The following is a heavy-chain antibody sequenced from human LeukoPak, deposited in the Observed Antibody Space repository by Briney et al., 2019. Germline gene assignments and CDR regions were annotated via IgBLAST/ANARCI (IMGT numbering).Heavy chain of an antibody. V-gene: IGHV4-59*08. CDR3: ARHFKSNTRDFDI. J-gene: IGHJ3*02. CDR1: GGYICSYY. Sequence: PSETLSLTCTVSGGYICSYYWSWIRQPLARELEWIGYVYYTGSTNYNPLPKSRGTISVAASNNHFSLKLRSVTAADTAVYYCARHFKSNTRDFDIWGQEAMVTV. CDR2: VYYTGST. D-gene: IGHD4-11*01.